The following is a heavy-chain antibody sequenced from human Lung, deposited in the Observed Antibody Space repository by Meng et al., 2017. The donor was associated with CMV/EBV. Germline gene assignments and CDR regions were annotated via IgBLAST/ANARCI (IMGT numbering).Heavy chain of an antibody. Sequence: GSLRLXXAVYGGSFSGYYWSWIRQPPGKGLEWIGEINHSGSTNYNPSLKSRVTISVDTSKNQFSLKLSSVTAADTAVYYCARGQRYYYGSGRWDRAWYYYGLDVSGQGTTVTVSS. D-gene: IGHD3-10*01. CDR2: INHSGST. J-gene: IGHJ6*02. CDR1: GGSFSGYY. CDR3: ARGQRYYYGSGRWDRAWYYYGLDV. V-gene: IGHV4-34*01.